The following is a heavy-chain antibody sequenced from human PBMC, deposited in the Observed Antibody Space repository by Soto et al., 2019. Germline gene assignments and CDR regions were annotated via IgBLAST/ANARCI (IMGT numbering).Heavy chain of an antibody. CDR3: ARSIVVVTALDY. D-gene: IGHD2-21*02. CDR2: IYYSGST. Sequence: SETLSLTCTVSGGSISSYYWSWIRQPPGKGLEWIGYIYYSGSTNYNPSLKSRVTISVDTSKNQFSLKLSSVTAADTAVYYCARSIVVVTALDYWGQGTLVTVPQ. V-gene: IGHV4-59*12. CDR1: GGSISSYY. J-gene: IGHJ4*02.